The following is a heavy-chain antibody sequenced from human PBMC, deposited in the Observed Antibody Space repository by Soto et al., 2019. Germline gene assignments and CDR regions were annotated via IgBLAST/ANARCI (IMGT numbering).Heavy chain of an antibody. CDR2: ISSHGRDI. Sequence: EVQLVESGGGLVKPGGSVRLSCEASGFTFTGDSMTWVRQAPGKGLEWVSFISSHGRDIFYADSVKGRFTISRDNAKDSLHLQMNSLTGEDSAVYYCARGAALAGKLDLWGQGTLVTVSS. D-gene: IGHD6-19*01. V-gene: IGHV3-21*06. CDR1: GFTFTGDS. J-gene: IGHJ4*02. CDR3: ARGAALAGKLDL.